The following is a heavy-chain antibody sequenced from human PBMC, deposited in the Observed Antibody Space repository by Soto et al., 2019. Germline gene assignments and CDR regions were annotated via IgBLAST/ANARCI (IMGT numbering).Heavy chain of an antibody. D-gene: IGHD4-17*01. CDR2: IYYSGST. J-gene: IGHJ4*02. V-gene: IGHV4-30-4*01. CDR3: ARSWVTTVLYFEY. Sequence: PSETLSLTCTVSGGSISSGDYYWSWIRQPPGKGLEWIGYIYYSGSTYYNPSLKSRVTISVDTSKNQFSLKLSSVTAADTAVYYCARSWVTTVLYFEYGGQGTLVTVSS. CDR1: GGSISSGDYY.